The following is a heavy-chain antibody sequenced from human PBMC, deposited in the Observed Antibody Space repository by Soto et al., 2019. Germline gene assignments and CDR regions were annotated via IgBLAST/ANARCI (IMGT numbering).Heavy chain of an antibody. J-gene: IGHJ4*02. Sequence: AGGSLRLSCAASGFTFSSYAMSWVRQAPGKGLEWVSAISGSGSSTYYADSVKGRFTISRDNSKNTLYLQMNSLRAEDTAVYYCAKDKSTVTTSPSFDYWGQGTLVTVSS. CDR2: ISGSGSST. CDR1: GFTFSSYA. V-gene: IGHV3-23*01. CDR3: AKDKSTVTTSPSFDY. D-gene: IGHD4-17*01.